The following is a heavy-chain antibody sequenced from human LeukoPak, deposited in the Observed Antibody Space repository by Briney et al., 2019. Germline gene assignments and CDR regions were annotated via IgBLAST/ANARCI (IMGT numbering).Heavy chain of an antibody. J-gene: IGHJ6*02. Sequence: ASVKVSCKASGDAFTSHGINWLRQAPGQGPEWMGWRGTFNDNTNYAQKFQGRVTVTTDTSTSTASMELRSPRPDDTAVYFCARSRNWNYAMDVWGQGTTVTVSS. D-gene: IGHD2/OR15-2a*01. V-gene: IGHV1-18*01. CDR3: ARSRNWNYAMDV. CDR1: GDAFTSHG. CDR2: RGTFNDNT.